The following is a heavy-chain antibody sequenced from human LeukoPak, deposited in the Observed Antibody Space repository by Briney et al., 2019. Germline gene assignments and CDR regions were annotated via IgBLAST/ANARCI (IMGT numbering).Heavy chain of an antibody. V-gene: IGHV3-23*01. CDR3: ARDPFTVTTNVTFDY. CDR2: ISGSGGNT. J-gene: IGHJ4*02. CDR1: GFTFSSYA. D-gene: IGHD4-17*01. Sequence: GGSLRLSCAASGFTFSSYAMSWVRQAPGKGLEWVSGISGSGGNTYYTDSVKGRFTISRDNSKNTLYLQMSSLRAEDTAVYYCARDPFTVTTNVTFDYWGQGTLVTVSS.